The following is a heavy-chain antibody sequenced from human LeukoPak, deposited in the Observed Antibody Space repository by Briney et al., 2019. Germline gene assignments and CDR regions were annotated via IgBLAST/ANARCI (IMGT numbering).Heavy chain of an antibody. CDR2: IYYSGST. J-gene: IGHJ3*02. V-gene: IGHV4-59*01. D-gene: IGHD1-14*01. CDR1: GGSISNYY. Sequence: PSETLSLTCTVSGGSISNYYWRWIRQPPGKGLEWIGYIYYSGSTNYNPSLMSRVTISVDTSKTQFSLKLSSVTAADAAVYYCARYRNEALFAFDIWGQGTMVTVSS. CDR3: ARYRNEALFAFDI.